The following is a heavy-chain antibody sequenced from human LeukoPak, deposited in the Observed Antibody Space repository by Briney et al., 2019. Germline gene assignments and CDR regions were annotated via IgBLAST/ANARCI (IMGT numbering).Heavy chain of an antibody. CDR2: ISYDGSNK. CDR3: ARDAMGYSYGYYFDY. Sequence: GGSLRLSCAASGFTFSSYAMHWVRQAPGKGLEWVAVISYDGSNKYYADSVKGRFTISRDNSRNTLYLQMNSLRAEDTAVYYCARDAMGYSYGYYFDYWGQGTLVTVSS. D-gene: IGHD5-18*01. CDR1: GFTFSSYA. V-gene: IGHV3-30-3*01. J-gene: IGHJ4*02.